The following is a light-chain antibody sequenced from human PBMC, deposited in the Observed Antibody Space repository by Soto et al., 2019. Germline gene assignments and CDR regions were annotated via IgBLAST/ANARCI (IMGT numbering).Light chain of an antibody. CDR3: QQRYNWPIT. J-gene: IGKJ4*01. CDR2: DAS. Sequence: EIVLTQSPATLSSSPGERATLSCRASQSIDTYLAWYQQKPGQAPRLLIYDASDRATGIPARFSGSGSGTAFTLTISGLEPEDFALYYCQQRYNWPITFGGGTKV. V-gene: IGKV3-11*01. CDR1: QSIDTY.